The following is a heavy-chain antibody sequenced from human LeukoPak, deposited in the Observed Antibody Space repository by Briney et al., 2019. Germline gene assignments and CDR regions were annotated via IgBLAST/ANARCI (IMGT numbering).Heavy chain of an antibody. CDR1: GFTFSRYN. CDR3: ARSRLTSFDY. Sequence: GGSLRLSCAASGFTFSRYNMVWVRQAPGKGLEWISYISSTLYSTFYTDSVKGRFTISRDNAKNSLFLRMSGLRAEDTAVYYCARSRLTSFDYWGQGTLVAVSS. J-gene: IGHJ4*02. V-gene: IGHV3-48*01. CDR2: ISSTLYST.